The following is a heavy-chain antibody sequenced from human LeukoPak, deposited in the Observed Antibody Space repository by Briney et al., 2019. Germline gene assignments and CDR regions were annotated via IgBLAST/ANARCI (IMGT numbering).Heavy chain of an antibody. Sequence: PSETLSLTCTVSGGSISSGGYYWSWIRQHPGKGLEWIGYIYYSGSTNYNPSLKSRVTISVDTSKNQFSLKLSSVTAADTAVYYCAREDGIAAAGTHWYYYYYGMDVWGQGTTVTVSS. V-gene: IGHV4-61*08. CDR2: IYYSGST. CDR3: AREDGIAAAGTHWYYYYYGMDV. D-gene: IGHD6-13*01. CDR1: GGSISSGGYY. J-gene: IGHJ6*02.